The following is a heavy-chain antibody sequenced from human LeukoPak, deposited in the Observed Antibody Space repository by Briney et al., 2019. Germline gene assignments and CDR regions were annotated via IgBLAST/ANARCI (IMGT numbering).Heavy chain of an antibody. Sequence: PSETLSLTCTVSGGSISSYYWSWIRQPPGKGLEWIGYIYYSGSTNYNPSLKSRVTVSVDTSKNQFSLKLSSVTAADTAVYYCARDQVGGSYYEGLGYWGQGTLVTVSS. CDR2: IYYSGST. CDR1: GGSISSYY. J-gene: IGHJ4*02. V-gene: IGHV4-59*12. CDR3: ARDQVGGSYYEGLGY. D-gene: IGHD1-26*01.